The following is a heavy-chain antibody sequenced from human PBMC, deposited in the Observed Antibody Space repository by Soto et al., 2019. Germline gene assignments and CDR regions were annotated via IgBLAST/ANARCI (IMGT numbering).Heavy chain of an antibody. Sequence: PSEALSLSCSGSGGCLNPYYCSWIRQPPGKGLEWIAYIYYSGTTEYNPSLKSRVTISVDTSKNQVSLHLKSVTAADTAVYYCARHHQLPYYQKVLDCRGQGTLVIVSS. CDR1: GGCLNPYY. V-gene: IGHV4-59*08. J-gene: IGHJ4*02. D-gene: IGHD3-10*01. CDR2: IYYSGTT. CDR3: ARHHQLPYYQKVLDC.